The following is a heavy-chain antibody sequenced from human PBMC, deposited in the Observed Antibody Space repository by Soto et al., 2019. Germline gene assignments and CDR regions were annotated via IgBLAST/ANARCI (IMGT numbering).Heavy chain of an antibody. V-gene: IGHV3-23*01. D-gene: IGHD4-17*01. CDR2: IGGSNGKT. Sequence: EVQLLESGGGLVQPGGSLRLSCDASGFTFSSYAMNWVRQAPGKGLEWVSLIGGSNGKTSYADSVKGRFNISRDNSKNTLFLQMSNLRAEDTAVYFCAKSLTPATDELDLWGQGTLVTVTS. J-gene: IGHJ5*02. CDR3: AKSLTPATDELDL. CDR1: GFTFSSYA.